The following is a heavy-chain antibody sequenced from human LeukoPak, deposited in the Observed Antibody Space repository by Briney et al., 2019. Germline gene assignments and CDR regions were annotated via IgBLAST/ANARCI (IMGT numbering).Heavy chain of an antibody. D-gene: IGHD2-2*01. CDR1: GFTVSSNY. Sequence: PGGSLRLSCAASGFTVSSNYMSWVRQAPGEGRWWVSVIYSGGITYYADSVKGRFTISRENSKNTLYLQMNSLRAEDTAVYYCARGEYQLPQGNWGQGTLVTVSS. CDR2: IYSGGIT. J-gene: IGHJ4*02. CDR3: ARGEYQLPQGN. V-gene: IGHV3-66*02.